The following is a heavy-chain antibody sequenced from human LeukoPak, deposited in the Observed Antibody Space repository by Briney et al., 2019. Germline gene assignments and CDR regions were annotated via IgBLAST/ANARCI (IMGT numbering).Heavy chain of an antibody. CDR2: ISYDGSNK. CDR3: AKDWSMGSSGWYYFDY. J-gene: IGHJ4*02. CDR1: GFTFSSYG. Sequence: PGRSLRLSCAASGFTFSSYGMHWVRQAPGKGLEWVAVISYDGSNKYYADSVKGRFTISRDNSKNTLNLQMNSLRAEDTAVYYCAKDWSMGSSGWYYFDYRGQGTLVTVSS. D-gene: IGHD6-19*01. V-gene: IGHV3-30*18.